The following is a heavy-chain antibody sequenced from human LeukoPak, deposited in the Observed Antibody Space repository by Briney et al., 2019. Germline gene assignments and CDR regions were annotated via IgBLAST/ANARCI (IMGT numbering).Heavy chain of an antibody. V-gene: IGHV4-59*12. D-gene: IGHD2-15*01. CDR3: ARGGACSGGSCYSSGAFDI. J-gene: IGHJ3*02. Sequence: SETLSLTCTVSGGSISSYYWSWIRQPPGKGLEWIGYIYYSGSTNYNPSLKSRVTISVDKSKNQFSLKLSSVTATDTAVYYCARGGACSGGSCYSSGAFDIWGQGTMVTVSS. CDR2: IYYSGST. CDR1: GGSISSYY.